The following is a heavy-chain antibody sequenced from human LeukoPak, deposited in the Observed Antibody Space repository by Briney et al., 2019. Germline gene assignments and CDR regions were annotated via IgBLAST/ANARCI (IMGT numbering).Heavy chain of an antibody. D-gene: IGHD1-26*01. CDR1: GYSISSGYY. V-gene: IGHV4-38-2*02. J-gene: IGHJ6*03. CDR3: ARTGAGYYYMDV. CDR2: IYRSGST. Sequence: SETLSLTCIVSGYSISSGYYWGWTRQSPGKGLEWIGTIYRSGSTYSNPSLRGRVTISVDTSKNQFSLKLSSVTAADTAVYYCARTGAGYYYMDVWGKGTTVTVSS.